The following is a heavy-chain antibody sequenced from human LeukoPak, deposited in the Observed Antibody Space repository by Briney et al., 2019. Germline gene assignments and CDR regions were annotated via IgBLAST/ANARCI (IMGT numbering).Heavy chain of an antibody. CDR1: GFTFSRYW. CDR3: ARAPSEVGGYYPEYFRH. J-gene: IGHJ1*01. D-gene: IGHD3-22*01. V-gene: IGHV3-74*01. CDR2: IKSDGKT. Sequence: TGGYLRLSCEASGFTFSRYWMHWVRQAPGKGLVWVSRIKSDGKTNYADSVKGRFTISRDNAKNTVSLQMDSLRAEDTGVYYCARAPSEVGGYYPEYFRHWGQGTLVTVSS.